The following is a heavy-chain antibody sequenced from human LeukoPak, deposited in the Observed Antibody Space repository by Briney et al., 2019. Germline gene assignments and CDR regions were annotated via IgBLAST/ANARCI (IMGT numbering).Heavy chain of an antibody. J-gene: IGHJ3*02. CDR2: ISGTSSTI. V-gene: IGHV3-48*02. CDR3: ARDRFYAFDI. Sequence: PGASLRLSCAASGFTFSTYSMNWVLQAPGKGLEWISYISGTSSTIYYADSMKGRFTISRDNAQNSLYLQMNSLRDEDTAVYFCARDRFYAFDIWGQGTMVTVSS. CDR1: GFTFSTYS.